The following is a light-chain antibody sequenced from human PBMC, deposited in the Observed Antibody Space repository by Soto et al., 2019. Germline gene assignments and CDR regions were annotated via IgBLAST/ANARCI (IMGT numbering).Light chain of an antibody. CDR2: AAS. J-gene: IGKJ5*01. Sequence: DIQMTQSPSSVSASVGDRVTITCRASQAISNYLAWYQQKPGEVPKALIYAASTLQSGVPSRFSGSGSGTDFTLTITSLQPEDVAVYYCQQYFNTPITFGQGTRLEIK. CDR3: QQYFNTPIT. V-gene: IGKV1-27*01. CDR1: QAISNY.